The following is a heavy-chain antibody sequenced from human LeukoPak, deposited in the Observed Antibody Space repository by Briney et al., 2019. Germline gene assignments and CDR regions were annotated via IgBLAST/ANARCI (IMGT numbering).Heavy chain of an antibody. CDR1: GDSINSLDL. D-gene: IGHD5-24*01. Sequence: PSETLSLTCTVSGDSINSLDLWSWVRQPPGKGLEWIGEMYLSGTTHSNPSVKSRVTISIDKSKNQFFLNLSSVTAADTAVYYCARAAREMATTPNFDYWGQGTLVTVSS. V-gene: IGHV4-4*02. CDR3: ARAAREMATTPNFDY. J-gene: IGHJ4*02. CDR2: MYLSGTT.